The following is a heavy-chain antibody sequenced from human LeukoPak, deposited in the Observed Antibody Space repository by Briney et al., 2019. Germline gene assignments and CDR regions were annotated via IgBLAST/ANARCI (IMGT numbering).Heavy chain of an antibody. Sequence: ASVKVSCKASGYTFTTDFLHCGREAPGQGLEWMGIIDPSSGGSTSAQKFQVRVTITRDMSTSTVYMELSSLTSEATAVYSCARPQYTNSQDAFDIWGQGTMVTVSS. CDR1: GYTFTTDF. CDR3: ARPQYTNSQDAFDI. CDR2: IDPSSGGS. J-gene: IGHJ3*02. D-gene: IGHD1-1*01. V-gene: IGHV1-46*01.